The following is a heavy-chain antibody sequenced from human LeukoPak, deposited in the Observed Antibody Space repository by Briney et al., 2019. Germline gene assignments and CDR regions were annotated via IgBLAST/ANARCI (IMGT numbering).Heavy chain of an antibody. D-gene: IGHD3-22*01. CDR2: IYYSGST. CDR1: GGSISSSSYY. V-gene: IGHV4-39*07. J-gene: IGHJ3*02. CDR3: ARFSTMIVEGSAFDI. Sequence: SETLSLTCTVSGGSISSSSYYWGWIRQPPGKGLEWLGSIYYSGSTYYNPSLKSRVTISVDTSKNQFSLKLSSVTAADTAVYYCARFSTMIVEGSAFDIWGQGTMVTVSS.